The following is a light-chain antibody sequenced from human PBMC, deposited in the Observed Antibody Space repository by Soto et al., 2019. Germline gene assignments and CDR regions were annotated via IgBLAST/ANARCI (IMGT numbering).Light chain of an antibody. J-gene: IGLJ1*01. V-gene: IGLV4-69*01. CDR1: SGHSNYA. Sequence: QLVLTQSPSASASLGASVKLTCTLSSGHSNYAIAWHQQQSEKGPRYLMKVNSDGSDSKGAGIPDRFSGSSSGAERYLSISRLQSEDEAEYYCQTWATGSYVFGTGTKLTVL. CDR3: QTWATGSYV. CDR2: VNSDGSD.